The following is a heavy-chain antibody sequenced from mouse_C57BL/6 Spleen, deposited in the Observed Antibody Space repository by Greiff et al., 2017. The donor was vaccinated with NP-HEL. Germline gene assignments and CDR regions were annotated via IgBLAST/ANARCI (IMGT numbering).Heavy chain of an antibody. V-gene: IGHV14-1*01. CDR3: TTKDDGYYEGFAY. D-gene: IGHD2-3*01. J-gene: IGHJ3*01. Sequence: EVQLQQSGAELVRPGASVKLSCTASGFNIKDYYMHWVKQRPEQGLEWIGRIDPEDGDTESAPKFQGKATMTADTSSNTAYLQLSSLTSEDTAVYYCTTKDDGYYEGFAYWGQGTLVTVSA. CDR1: GFNIKDYY. CDR2: IDPEDGDT.